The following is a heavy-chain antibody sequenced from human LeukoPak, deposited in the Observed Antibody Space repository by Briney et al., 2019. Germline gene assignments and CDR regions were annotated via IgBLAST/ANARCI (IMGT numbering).Heavy chain of an antibody. D-gene: IGHD3-10*01. CDR1: GFTFSSYA. CDR3: AKHEGSSGSYCHFHY. CDR2: ISGSGGST. J-gene: IGHJ4*02. Sequence: QPGGSLRLSCAASGFTFSSYAMSWVRQAPGKGLEWVSAISGSGGSTYYGDSVKGRFTISRDNSKNTLYLQMNRLRAEDTAVYYCAKHEGSSGSYCHFHYWGQGTLVTVSS. V-gene: IGHV3-23*01.